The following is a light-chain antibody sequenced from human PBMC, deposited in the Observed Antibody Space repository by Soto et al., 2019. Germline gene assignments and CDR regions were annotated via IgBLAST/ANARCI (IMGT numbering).Light chain of an antibody. CDR3: QQRGYPFT. Sequence: EIVLTQSPATLSLSPGERATLSCRASQNVRTYLAWYQQKPGQAPRLLIYDASNRANGIPARFTGSGSGTDFTLTISSLEPEDGAIDYCQQRGYPFTFGPGTKGDIK. J-gene: IGKJ3*01. V-gene: IGKV3-11*01. CDR2: DAS. CDR1: QNVRTY.